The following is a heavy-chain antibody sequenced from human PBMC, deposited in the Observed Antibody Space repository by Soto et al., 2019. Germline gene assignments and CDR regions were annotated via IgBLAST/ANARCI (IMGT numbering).Heavy chain of an antibody. CDR1: GGSFSGYY. D-gene: IGHD2-8*01. V-gene: IGHV4-34*01. CDR3: ARGRPKHSFGYSTNGVCYTASWFDP. CDR2: INHSGST. Sequence: PSETLSLTCAVYGGSFSGYYWSWIRQPPGKGLEWIGEINHSGSTNYNPSLKSRVTISVDTSKNQFSLKLSSVTAADTAVYYCARGRPKHSFGYSTNGVCYTASWFDPWGQGTLVTVSS. J-gene: IGHJ5*02.